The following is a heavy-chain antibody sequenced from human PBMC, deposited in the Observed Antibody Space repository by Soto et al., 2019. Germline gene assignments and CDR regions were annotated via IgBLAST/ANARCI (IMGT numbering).Heavy chain of an antibody. Sequence: QVQLVESGGGVVQPGRSLRLSCAASGFTFSSYGMHWVRQAPGKGLEWVAVIWYDGSNKYYADSVKGRFTISRDNSKNTLYLQMNSLRAEYTAVYYCARDQVRYSYGYVNYYYYGMDVWGQGTTVTVSS. CDR3: ARDQVRYSYGYVNYYYYGMDV. V-gene: IGHV3-33*01. CDR2: IWYDGSNK. J-gene: IGHJ6*02. CDR1: GFTFSSYG. D-gene: IGHD5-18*01.